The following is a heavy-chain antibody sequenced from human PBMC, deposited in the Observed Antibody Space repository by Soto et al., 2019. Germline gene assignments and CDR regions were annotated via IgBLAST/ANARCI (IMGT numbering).Heavy chain of an antibody. D-gene: IGHD1-1*01. V-gene: IGHV1-18*01. CDR1: GYTFTSYG. Sequence: QVHLVQSGAEVKKPGASVKVSCKASGYTFTSYGITWVRQAPGQGLEWMGWISAHNGNTDYAQQLQGRVIVTRDTSTNTAYMELRSLRSDDTAVYYCARGRYGDYWGQGALVTVSS. CDR3: ARGRYGDY. J-gene: IGHJ4*02. CDR2: ISAHNGNT.